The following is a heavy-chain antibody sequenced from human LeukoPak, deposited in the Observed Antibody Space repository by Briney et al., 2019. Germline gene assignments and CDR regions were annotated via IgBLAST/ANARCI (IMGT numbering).Heavy chain of an antibody. D-gene: IGHD2-2*01. CDR3: AREIGAAAYD. J-gene: IGHJ4*02. V-gene: IGHV3-74*01. CDR1: GFTFSGYL. CDR2: INSDATGT. Sequence: GGSLRLSCAASGFTFSGYLMHWVRQDPGKGLVWVSRINSDATGTGYADSVKGRFTISRDNAKNTLYLQMNSLRAEDTAVYYCAREIGAAAYDWGQGTLVTVSS.